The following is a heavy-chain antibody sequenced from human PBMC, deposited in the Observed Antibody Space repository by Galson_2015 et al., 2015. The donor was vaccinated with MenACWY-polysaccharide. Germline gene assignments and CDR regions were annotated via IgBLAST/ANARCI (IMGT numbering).Heavy chain of an antibody. CDR3: ARDLYYYDSSGYQSRGDY. J-gene: IGHJ4*02. V-gene: IGHV1-69*13. CDR1: GGTFSSYA. CDR2: IIPIFGTA. D-gene: IGHD3-22*01. Sequence: SVKVSCKASGGTFSSYAISWVRQAPGQGLEWMGGIIPIFGTANYAQKFQGRVTITADESTSTAYMELSSLRSEDTAVYYCARDLYYYDSSGYQSRGDYWGQGTLVTVSS.